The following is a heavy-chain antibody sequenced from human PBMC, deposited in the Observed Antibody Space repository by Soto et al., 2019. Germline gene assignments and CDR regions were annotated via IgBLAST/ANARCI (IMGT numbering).Heavy chain of an antibody. CDR1: GGSISNNYY. CDR2: IYYSGTS. J-gene: IGHJ2*01. D-gene: IGHD2-21*02. V-gene: IGHV4-39*01. Sequence: QLHLQESGPGLVKPSETLSLSCAVSGGSISNNYYWVWIRQPPGKGLEWIASIYYSGTSYYKPSLKSRVTISVDTSKNQFSLRLTSVTAADPAVYYCARRDFYGGTFDVWGRGTLATVSS. CDR3: ARRDFYGGTFDV.